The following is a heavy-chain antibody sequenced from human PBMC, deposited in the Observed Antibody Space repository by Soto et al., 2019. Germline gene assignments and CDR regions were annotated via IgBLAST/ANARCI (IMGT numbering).Heavy chain of an antibody. Sequence: SLRLSCAASGFTFSSYWMHWVRQAPGKGLEWVSRINGSGGSTTYADSVRGRFTISRDNSKNTLYLQMNSLTAEDTAVYYCAKVRGYDKYRPDYFDYWGQGTLVTVSS. CDR1: GFTFSSYW. CDR3: AKVRGYDKYRPDYFDY. V-gene: IGHV3-23*01. D-gene: IGHD5-12*01. J-gene: IGHJ4*02. CDR2: INGSGGST.